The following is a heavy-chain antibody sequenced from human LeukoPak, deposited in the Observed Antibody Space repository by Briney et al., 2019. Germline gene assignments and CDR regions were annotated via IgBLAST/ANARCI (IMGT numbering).Heavy chain of an antibody. V-gene: IGHV4-4*07. J-gene: IGHJ4*02. Sequence: SETLSLTCTVSGGSISNYYWSWIRQPAGKGLEWIGRIYISGSTSGSTDYNPSLKSRVTISVDTSKNQFSLKLSSVTAADTAVYYCASLRGRVTIFGVVTKRRIFDYWGQGTLVTVSS. CDR3: ASLRGRVTIFGVVTKRRIFDY. CDR2: IYISGSTSGST. CDR1: GGSISNYY. D-gene: IGHD3-3*01.